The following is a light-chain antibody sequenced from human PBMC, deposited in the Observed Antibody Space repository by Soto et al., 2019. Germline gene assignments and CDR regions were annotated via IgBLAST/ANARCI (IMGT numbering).Light chain of an antibody. CDR1: SSDVGGYNY. CDR3: SSYSSRSTLYV. Sequence: QSALTQPASVSGSPGQSITISCTGTSSDVGGYNYVSWYQHHPGKAPKLMIYDVSVRPSGVSNRFSGSKSGNTASLTISGLQAEDEAAYYCSSYSSRSTLYVFGTGTKLTVL. CDR2: DVS. J-gene: IGLJ1*01. V-gene: IGLV2-14*03.